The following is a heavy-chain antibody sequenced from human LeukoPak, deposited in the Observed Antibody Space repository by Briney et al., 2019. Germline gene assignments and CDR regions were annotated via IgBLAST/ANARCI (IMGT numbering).Heavy chain of an antibody. CDR2: INHSGST. D-gene: IGHD3-10*01. Sequence: SETLSLTCAVYGGSFSGYFWSWIRQPPGKGLEWIGEINHSGSTNYNPSLKSRVTISVDTSKNQFSLKLSSVTAADTAVYYCARGPRKWVVQGKGGLYYYYGMDVWGKGTTVTVSS. CDR3: ARGPRKWVVQGKGGLYYYYGMDV. J-gene: IGHJ6*04. V-gene: IGHV4-34*01. CDR1: GGSFSGYF.